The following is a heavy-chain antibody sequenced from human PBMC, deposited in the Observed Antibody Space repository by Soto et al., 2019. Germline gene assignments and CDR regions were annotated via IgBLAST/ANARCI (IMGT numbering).Heavy chain of an antibody. D-gene: IGHD1-26*01. CDR1: GFNFSSYG. CDR3: ARDGRGSYFTLYLDL. Sequence: GGSLRLSCEASGFNFSSYGIHWVRQAPGKGLEWVASISGSNMYISYADSVRGRFTISRDNAKNSLFLQMTNLTAEDTAVYYCARDGRGSYFTLYLDLWGQGTQVTVSS. CDR2: ISGSNMYI. J-gene: IGHJ4*02. V-gene: IGHV3-21*01.